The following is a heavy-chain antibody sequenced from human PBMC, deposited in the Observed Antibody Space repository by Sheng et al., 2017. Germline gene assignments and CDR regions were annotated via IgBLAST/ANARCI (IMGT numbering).Heavy chain of an antibody. CDR2: ISYDGSKK. Sequence: QMQLVESGGGVVQSGRSLRLSCAASGFDFYSYGIHWVRQAPGKGLEWVAVISYDGSKKHFADSVKGRFTISRDNSKNTLFLQMNSLRPEDTAIYYCAKDLLNMIVIYDHHYALDVWGQGTTVTVSS. V-gene: IGHV3-30*18. CDR3: AKDLLNMIVIYDHHYALDV. D-gene: IGHD3-22*01. CDR1: GFDFYSYG. J-gene: IGHJ6*02.